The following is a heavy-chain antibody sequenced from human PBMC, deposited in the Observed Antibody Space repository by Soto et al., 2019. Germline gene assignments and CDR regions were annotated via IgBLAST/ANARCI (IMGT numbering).Heavy chain of an antibody. Sequence: QVQLQESGPGLVKPSETLSLTCTVSGGSISRYYWSWIRQPPGKGLEWIGYIYYSGSTNYNPSLKSRVTISVDTPKNQFSLKLSSVTAADTAVYYCARENAVSGDWFDPWGQGTLVTVSS. D-gene: IGHD2-8*01. CDR3: ARENAVSGDWFDP. V-gene: IGHV4-59*01. J-gene: IGHJ5*02. CDR1: GGSISRYY. CDR2: IYYSGST.